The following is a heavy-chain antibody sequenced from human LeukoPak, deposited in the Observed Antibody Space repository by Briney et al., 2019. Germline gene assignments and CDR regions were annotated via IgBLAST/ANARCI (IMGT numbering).Heavy chain of an antibody. CDR2: ISSSSSYI. CDR3: ARDQIAAADIICYMGV. D-gene: IGHD6-13*01. V-gene: IGHV3-21*01. CDR1: GFTFSSYS. Sequence: PGGSLRLSCAASGFTFSSYSMNWVRQAPGKGLEWVSSISSSSSYIYYADSVKGRFTISRDNAKNSLYLQMNSLRAEDTAVYYCARDQIAAADIICYMGVWGKGTTVTVSS. J-gene: IGHJ6*03.